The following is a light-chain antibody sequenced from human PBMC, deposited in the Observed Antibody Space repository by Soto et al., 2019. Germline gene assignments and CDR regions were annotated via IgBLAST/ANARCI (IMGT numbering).Light chain of an antibody. J-gene: IGKJ1*01. Sequence: DIRRTQSPSTLSGSVGDTVTVTCRASQSVSGWLAWYQQKPGEAPKLLIHDASALPRGVPSRFSGSGSGTKSTLTIASLQPDDLATYYFQQYETFSGTFGPGTKVDI. V-gene: IGKV1-5*01. CDR2: DAS. CDR3: QQYETFSGT. CDR1: QSVSGW.